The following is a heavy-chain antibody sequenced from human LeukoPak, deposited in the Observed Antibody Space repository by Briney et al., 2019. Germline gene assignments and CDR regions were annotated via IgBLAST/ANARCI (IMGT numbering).Heavy chain of an antibody. J-gene: IGHJ6*03. CDR3: ARDRVRYTPRYYYYMDV. Sequence: SETLSLTCTVSGGSISSSSYYWGWIRQPPGKGLEWIGSIYYSGSTYYNPSLKSRVTISVDTSKNQFSLKLSSVTAADTAVYYCARDRVRYTPRYYYYMDVWGKGTTVTISS. CDR1: GGSISSSSYY. V-gene: IGHV4-39*07. CDR2: IYYSGST. D-gene: IGHD3-9*01.